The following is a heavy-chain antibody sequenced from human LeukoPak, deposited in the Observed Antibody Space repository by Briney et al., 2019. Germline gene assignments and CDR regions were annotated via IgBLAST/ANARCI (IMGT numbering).Heavy chain of an antibody. D-gene: IGHD3-22*01. Sequence: PGGSLRLSCAASGFSFRSYAMHWVRQAPGKGLEWVAVISYDGSNKYYADSVKGRFTISRDNSKNTLYLQMNSLRAEDTAVYYCAREDTMIARRGGLGYWGQGTLVTVSS. V-gene: IGHV3-30-3*01. CDR3: AREDTMIARRGGLGY. J-gene: IGHJ4*02. CDR2: ISYDGSNK. CDR1: GFSFRSYA.